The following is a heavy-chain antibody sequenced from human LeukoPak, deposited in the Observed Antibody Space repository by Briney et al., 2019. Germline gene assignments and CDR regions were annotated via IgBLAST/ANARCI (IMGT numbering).Heavy chain of an antibody. CDR3: ARVSARYCSGGSCYDY. Sequence: SVKVSCKASGGTFSSYAISWVRQAPGQGLEWMGGIIPIFGTANYAQKFQGRVTITAGESTSTAYMELSSLRSEDKAVYYCARVSARYCSGGSCYDYWGQGTLVTVSS. CDR2: IIPIFGTA. J-gene: IGHJ4*02. D-gene: IGHD2-15*01. V-gene: IGHV1-69*13. CDR1: GGTFSSYA.